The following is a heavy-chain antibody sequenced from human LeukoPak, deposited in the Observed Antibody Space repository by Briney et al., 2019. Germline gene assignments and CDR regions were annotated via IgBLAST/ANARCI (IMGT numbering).Heavy chain of an antibody. Sequence: GGSLRLSCAASGFIFSSYAMNWVRQAPGKGLEWVSAISGSGGSTYYADSVKGRFTISRDNSKNTLYLQMNSLRAEDTAVYYCAKDAQGDYDSSGYPDYFDYWGQGTLVTVSS. CDR3: AKDAQGDYDSSGYPDYFDY. V-gene: IGHV3-23*01. CDR1: GFIFSSYA. D-gene: IGHD3-22*01. J-gene: IGHJ4*02. CDR2: ISGSGGST.